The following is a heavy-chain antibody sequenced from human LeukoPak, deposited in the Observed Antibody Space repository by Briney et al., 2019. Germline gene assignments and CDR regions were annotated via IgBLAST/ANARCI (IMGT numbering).Heavy chain of an antibody. Sequence: SETLSLTCAVSGASISSTKWWTWVRQPPGKGLEWIGEIYHSGSINYNPSLKSRVTISVDKSKNQFSLKVSSVTAADTAVYYCAREESGGYFDYGGQGTLVTVSS. CDR1: GASISSTKW. CDR2: IYHSGSI. J-gene: IGHJ4*02. CDR3: AREESGGYFDY. D-gene: IGHD2-8*02. V-gene: IGHV4-4*02.